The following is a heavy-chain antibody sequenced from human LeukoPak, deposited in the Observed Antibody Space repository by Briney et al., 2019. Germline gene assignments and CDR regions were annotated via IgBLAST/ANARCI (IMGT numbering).Heavy chain of an antibody. V-gene: IGHV1-8*01. D-gene: IGHD6-13*01. CDR2: MNPNSGNT. CDR1: GYTFTSYD. CDR3: ARAEAAWEATIDNWFDP. J-gene: IGHJ5*02. Sequence: ASVKVSCKASGYTFTSYDINWVRHATGQGLEWMGWMNPNSGNTGYAKKFQGRVTMNRNTSISTDYMELSSLRSEDTAGYDCARAEAAWEATIDNWFDPWGQGTLVTVSS.